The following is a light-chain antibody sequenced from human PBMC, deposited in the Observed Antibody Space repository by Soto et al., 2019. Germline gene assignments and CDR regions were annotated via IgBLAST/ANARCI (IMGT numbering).Light chain of an antibody. CDR3: CSYAGSYPYV. CDR1: SSDVGGYNY. J-gene: IGLJ1*01. V-gene: IGLV2-11*01. CDR2: DVS. Sequence: QSALTQPRSVSGSPGQSVTISCTGTSSDVGGYNYVSWYQQHPGKAPKLMIYDVSKRPSGVPDRFSGSKSGNTAYLTISGHQAEDEADYYCCSYAGSYPYVFGTGTKLTVL.